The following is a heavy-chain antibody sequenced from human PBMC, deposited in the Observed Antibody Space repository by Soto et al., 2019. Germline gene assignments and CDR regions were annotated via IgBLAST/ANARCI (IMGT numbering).Heavy chain of an antibody. D-gene: IGHD3-22*01. CDR2: ISSSSSII. Sequence: EVQLVESGGGLVQPGGSLRLSCAASGFIFSSHNMNWVRLAPGRGLEWVSYISSSSSIIYYADSVRGRFTISRDDAKNSLYVQMNSLRDEDTAVYYCERGDSSVHLFDYWGQGTLVTVSS. CDR1: GFIFSSHN. J-gene: IGHJ4*02. CDR3: ERGDSSVHLFDY. V-gene: IGHV3-48*02.